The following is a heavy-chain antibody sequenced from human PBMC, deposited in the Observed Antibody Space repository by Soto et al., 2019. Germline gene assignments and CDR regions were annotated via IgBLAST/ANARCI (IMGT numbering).Heavy chain of an antibody. Sequence: QVQLEESGGGVVQPGRSLRLSCAASGFIFGSSGMHWVRQAPGKGLEWVAVISYDGSNIYYADSVKGRFTISRDNSKNTLYLQMNSLRPEDTAVYYCARDDYGDYWGQGTLVTVS. CDR1: GFIFGSSG. V-gene: IGHV3-30*03. CDR2: ISYDGSNI. D-gene: IGHD3-10*01. J-gene: IGHJ4*02. CDR3: ARDDYGDY.